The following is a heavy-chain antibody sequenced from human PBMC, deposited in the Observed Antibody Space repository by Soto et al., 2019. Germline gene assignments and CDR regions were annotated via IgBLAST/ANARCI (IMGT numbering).Heavy chain of an antibody. CDR2: IFHDGTA. Sequence: PSETLSLTCAVSGVSLTSGNWWTWVRQSPQRGLEYIGEIFHDGTANYYPSFERRVAMSVDTSRNQFSLKLTSVTAADTAVYFCARLVYDTRLNYMYFDVWGAGTLVT. J-gene: IGHJ4*02. CDR1: GVSLTSGNW. CDR3: ARLVYDTRLNYMYFDV. D-gene: IGHD3-10*01. V-gene: IGHV4-4*02.